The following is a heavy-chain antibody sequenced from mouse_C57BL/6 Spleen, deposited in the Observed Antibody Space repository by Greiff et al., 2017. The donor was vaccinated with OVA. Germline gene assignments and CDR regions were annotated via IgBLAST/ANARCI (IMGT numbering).Heavy chain of an antibody. CDR3: ARDYYGSSRYFDY. Sequence: DVKLVESGGGLVKPGGSLKLSCAASGFTFSDYGMHWVRQAPEKGLEWVAYISSGSSTIYYADKVKGRFTISRDNAKNTLFLQMTSLRSEDTAMYYCARDYYGSSRYFDYWGQGTTLTVSS. CDR2: ISSGSSTI. V-gene: IGHV5-17*01. J-gene: IGHJ2*01. D-gene: IGHD1-1*01. CDR1: GFTFSDYG.